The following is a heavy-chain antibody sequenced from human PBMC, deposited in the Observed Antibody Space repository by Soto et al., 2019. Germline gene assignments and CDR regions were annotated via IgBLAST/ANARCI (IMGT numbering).Heavy chain of an antibody. CDR2: IYHSGST. J-gene: IGHJ5*02. Sequence: SETLSLTCAVSGGSISSSNWWSRVRQPPGKGLEWIGEIYHSGSTNYNPSLKSRVTISVDKSKNQFSLKLSSVTAADTAVYYCARGGYSSSWYGWFDPWGQGTLVTVSS. CDR3: ARGGYSSSWYGWFDP. V-gene: IGHV4-4*02. D-gene: IGHD6-13*01. CDR1: GGSISSSNW.